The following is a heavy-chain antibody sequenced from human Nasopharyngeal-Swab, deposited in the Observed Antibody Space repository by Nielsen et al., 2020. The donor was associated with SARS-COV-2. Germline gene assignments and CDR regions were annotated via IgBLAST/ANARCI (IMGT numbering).Heavy chain of an antibody. D-gene: IGHD4-17*01. CDR3: ARATVTTSN. CDR2: ISGSGGST. V-gene: IGHV3-23*01. CDR1: GFIFSSYA. Sequence: GESLKISCAASGFIFSSYAMSWVPQAPGKGLEWVSAISGSGGSTYYADSVKGRFIISRDISKNTLYLQMNSLRAEDTAVYYCARATVTTSNWGQGTLVTVSS. J-gene: IGHJ4*02.